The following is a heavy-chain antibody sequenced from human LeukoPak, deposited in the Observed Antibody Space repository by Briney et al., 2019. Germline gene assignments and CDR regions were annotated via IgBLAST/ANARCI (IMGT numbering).Heavy chain of an antibody. CDR3: AKEAGYCSTTTCYVDY. J-gene: IGHJ4*02. CDR1: GFTFSSYA. D-gene: IGHD2-2*03. Sequence: GGSLRLSCAASGFTFSSYAMSWVRQAPGKGLEWVSGISGSGGSTYYADSVKGRFTISRDSSKNTLYLQMNSLRAEDTAVYYCAKEAGYCSTTTCYVDYWGQGILVTVSS. CDR2: ISGSGGST. V-gene: IGHV3-23*01.